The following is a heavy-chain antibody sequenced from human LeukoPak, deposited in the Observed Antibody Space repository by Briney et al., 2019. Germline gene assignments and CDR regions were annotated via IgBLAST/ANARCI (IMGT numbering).Heavy chain of an antibody. Sequence: PGGSLRLSCAASGFTFSSYAMSWVRQAPGKGLEWVSAISGSGGSTYYADSVKGRFTISRDNSKNTLYLQMNSLRAEDTAVYYCAKAEWELRMYYYFDYWGQGTLVTVSS. D-gene: IGHD1-26*01. V-gene: IGHV3-23*01. J-gene: IGHJ4*02. CDR2: ISGSGGST. CDR1: GFTFSSYA. CDR3: AKAEWELRMYYYFDY.